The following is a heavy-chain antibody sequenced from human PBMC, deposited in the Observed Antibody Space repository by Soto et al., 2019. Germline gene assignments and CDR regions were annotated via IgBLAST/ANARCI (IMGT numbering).Heavy chain of an antibody. Sequence: GGSLRLSCAASGFTSSSYAMHWVRQAPGKGLEYVSSISTNGGSTDYADSVKGRFTISRDNAKNSLYLQMNSLRADDTAVYYCAMDKISGSSMNDSWGQGTLLTVSS. V-gene: IGHV3-64*04. CDR1: GFTSSSYA. CDR2: ISTNGGST. D-gene: IGHD1-26*01. CDR3: AMDKISGSSMNDS. J-gene: IGHJ4*02.